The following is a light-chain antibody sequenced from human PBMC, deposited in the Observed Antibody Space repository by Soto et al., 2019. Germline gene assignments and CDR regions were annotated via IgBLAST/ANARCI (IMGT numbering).Light chain of an antibody. CDR2: AVS. CDR1: QRISTY. CDR3: QQFNSYT. Sequence: IQLTQSPSFLSASVGDRVTITCRASQRISTYLAWYPQKPGKAPKLLIFAVSPLNSGVPSRFSGGGPGTEFTLTVSSLQPEDFATYYCQQFNSYTFGPGTKVDIE. V-gene: IGKV1-9*01. J-gene: IGKJ3*01.